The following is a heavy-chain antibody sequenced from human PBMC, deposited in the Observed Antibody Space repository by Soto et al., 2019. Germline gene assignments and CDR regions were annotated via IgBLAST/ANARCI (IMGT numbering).Heavy chain of an antibody. J-gene: IGHJ4*02. D-gene: IGHD3-3*01. Sequence: GGSLRLSCAASGFTFSSYAMSWVRQAPGKGLEWVSAINGSGSSTNYADSVKGRFTISRDNAKKTLYLQMNSLRVDDTAVYYCARDSSPYYDFWSGFYTYFDYWGQGALVTVSS. CDR3: ARDSSPYYDFWSGFYTYFDY. CDR1: GFTFSSYA. V-gene: IGHV3-23*01. CDR2: INGSGSST.